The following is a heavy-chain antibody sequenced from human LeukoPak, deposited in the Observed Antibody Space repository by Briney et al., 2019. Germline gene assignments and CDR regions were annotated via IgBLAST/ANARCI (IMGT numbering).Heavy chain of an antibody. V-gene: IGHV3-49*04. CDR2: IRSKTYGGTT. Sequence: GGSLRLSCTVSGFTFGDHAMSWVRQAPGKGLEWVGFIRSKTYGGTTEYAASVKGRFIVSRDDSTSIAYLQMNSLKTEDTAVYYCTRGPIQLWLYHGMDVWGQGTTVTVSS. CDR1: GFTFGDHA. CDR3: TRGPIQLWLYHGMDV. J-gene: IGHJ6*02. D-gene: IGHD5-18*01.